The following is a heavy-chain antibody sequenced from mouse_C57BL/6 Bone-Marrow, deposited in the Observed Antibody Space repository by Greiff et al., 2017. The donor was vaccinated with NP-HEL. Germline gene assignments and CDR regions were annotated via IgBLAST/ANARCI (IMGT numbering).Heavy chain of an antibody. D-gene: IGHD3-3*01. CDR2: IYPGSGST. Sequence: VQLQQPGAELVKPGASVKMSCKASGYTFTSYWITWVKQRPGQGLEWIGDIYPGSGSTNYNEKFKSKATLTVDTSSSTAYMQLSSLTSEDSAVYYCARSGGCDWYFDVWGTGTTVTVSS. J-gene: IGHJ1*03. CDR3: ARSGGCDWYFDV. V-gene: IGHV1-55*01. CDR1: GYTFTSYW.